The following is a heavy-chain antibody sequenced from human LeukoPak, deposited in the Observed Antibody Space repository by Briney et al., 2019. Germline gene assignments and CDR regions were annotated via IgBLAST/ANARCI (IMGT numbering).Heavy chain of an antibody. J-gene: IGHJ4*02. CDR2: ISGSGGTT. V-gene: IGHV3-23*01. Sequence: GGSLRLSCAASGFTFSSYAMTWVRQAPGKGLEWVSSISGSGGTTYYADSVKGRFTISRDNSKNTLFLQMNSLRAEDTAVYYCAKDGCSGGRRYDYFDHWGQGTLVTVSS. CDR3: AKDGCSGGRRYDYFDH. D-gene: IGHD2-15*01. CDR1: GFTFSSYA.